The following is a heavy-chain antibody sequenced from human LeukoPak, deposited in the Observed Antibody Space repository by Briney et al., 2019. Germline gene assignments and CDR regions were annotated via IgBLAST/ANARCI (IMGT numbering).Heavy chain of an antibody. CDR2: ISGSGGST. Sequence: GGSLRLSCTASGFTFSSYAMSWVRQAPGKGLEWVSAISGSGGSTYYADSVKGRVTISRDDSKNTPYLQMNSLRAEDTAVYYCAKALAGYHFWSGYSNGAFDIWGQGTMVTVSS. J-gene: IGHJ3*02. CDR1: GFTFSSYA. D-gene: IGHD3-3*01. CDR3: AKALAGYHFWSGYSNGAFDI. V-gene: IGHV3-23*01.